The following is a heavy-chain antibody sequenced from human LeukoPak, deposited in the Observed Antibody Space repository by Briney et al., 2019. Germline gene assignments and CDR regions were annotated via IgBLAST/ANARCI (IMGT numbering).Heavy chain of an antibody. Sequence: PGGSLRLSCAASGFTFSSYAMHWVRQAPGKGLEWVACVSLDGRNEYYADSVKGRFTISRDNSANTLYLQMNSLTREDTAVYYCAKRGPPSPSYGNWIDPWGQGTLVTVSS. CDR2: VSLDGRNE. CDR3: AKRGPPSPSYGNWIDP. J-gene: IGHJ5*02. V-gene: IGHV3-30*04. D-gene: IGHD3-10*01. CDR1: GFTFSSYA.